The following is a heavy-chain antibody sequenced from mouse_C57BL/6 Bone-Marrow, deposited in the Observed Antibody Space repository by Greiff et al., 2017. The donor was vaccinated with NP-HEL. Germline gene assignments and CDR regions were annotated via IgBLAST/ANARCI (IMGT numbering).Heavy chain of an antibody. CDR2: INPSSGYT. V-gene: IGHV1-7*01. Sequence: QVQLKQSGAELAKPGASVKLSCKASGYTFTSYWMHWVKQRPGQGLEWIGYINPSSGYTKYNQKFKDKATLTADKSSGTAYMQLSSLTYEDSAVYYCARWGLLLYFDVWGTGTTVTVSS. J-gene: IGHJ1*03. CDR1: GYTFTSYW. D-gene: IGHD2-10*01. CDR3: ARWGLLLYFDV.